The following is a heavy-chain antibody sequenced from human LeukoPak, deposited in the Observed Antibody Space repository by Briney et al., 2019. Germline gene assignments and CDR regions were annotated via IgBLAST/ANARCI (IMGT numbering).Heavy chain of an antibody. V-gene: IGHV3-64D*06. CDR2: ISSNGGST. CDR1: GFTFSSYA. Sequence: GGSLRLSCSASGFTFSSYAMHWVRQAPGKGLEYVSAISSNGGSTYYADSVKGRFTISRDNSKNTLYLQMSSLRAEDTAVYYCVKAGDSSSWQFDYWGLGTLVTVSS. J-gene: IGHJ4*02. D-gene: IGHD6-13*01. CDR3: VKAGDSSSWQFDY.